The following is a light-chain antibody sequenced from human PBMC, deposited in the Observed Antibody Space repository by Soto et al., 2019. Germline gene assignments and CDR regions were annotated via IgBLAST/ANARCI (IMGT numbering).Light chain of an antibody. CDR2: EAT. V-gene: IGLV2-14*02. CDR1: SSDVGSYNL. CDR3: ISYTDRQSYL. J-gene: IGLJ1*01. Sequence: QSALTQPASVSGSPEQSITISCTGTSSDVGSYNLVSWYQQHPGKAPKVMIYEATKRPSGVSNRFSGSKSGITASLTISGLQTEDEADYYCISYTDRQSYLFGTGTKVTVL.